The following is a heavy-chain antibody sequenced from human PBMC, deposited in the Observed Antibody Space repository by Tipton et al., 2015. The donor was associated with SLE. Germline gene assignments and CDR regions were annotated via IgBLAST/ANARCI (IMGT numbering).Heavy chain of an antibody. V-gene: IGHV4-61*02. CDR2: VYRSGIT. D-gene: IGHD4-23*01. CDR1: GASLSSGSYC. Sequence: TLSLTCTVSGASLSSGSYCWSWIRQSAGKGLEWIGRVYRSGITNYNPSLKSRVSISVDTSKNQVSLRLSSVTAADTAVYYCAGETRGVTPADYFYYMDVWGKGTTVTVSS. CDR3: AGETRGVTPADYFYYMDV. J-gene: IGHJ6*03.